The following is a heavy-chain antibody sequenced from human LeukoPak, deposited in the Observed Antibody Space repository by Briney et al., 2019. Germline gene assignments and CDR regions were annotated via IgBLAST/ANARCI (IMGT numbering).Heavy chain of an antibody. J-gene: IGHJ4*02. CDR2: IDYSGST. CDR3: ARHYSSDPFDY. D-gene: IGHD2-21*01. Sequence: SETLSLTCSVSGASISSYYWSWTRQPPGKGLEWIGYIDYSGSTNYSPSLKSRVTISADTSKNQFSLKLTSLTAADTALYFCARHYSSDPFDYWGQGTLVTVSS. V-gene: IGHV4-59*08. CDR1: GASISSYY.